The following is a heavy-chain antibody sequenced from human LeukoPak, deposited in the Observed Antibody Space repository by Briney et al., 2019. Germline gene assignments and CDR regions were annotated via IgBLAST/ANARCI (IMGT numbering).Heavy chain of an antibody. D-gene: IGHD6-13*01. J-gene: IGHJ4*02. CDR2: LYYSGST. Sequence: AETLSLTRTVSGPSISSYYWSWIRQPPGNGREWIGYLYYSGSTKYNHSLKSRVTISVDTSKNQFSMKLSSVTAADTAVYYCARAGYSPYRGDDWGQGKLVTVSP. V-gene: IGHV4-59*08. CDR3: ARAGYSPYRGDD. CDR1: GPSISSYY.